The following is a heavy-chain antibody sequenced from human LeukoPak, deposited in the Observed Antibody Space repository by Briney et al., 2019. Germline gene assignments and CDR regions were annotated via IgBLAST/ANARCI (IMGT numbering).Heavy chain of an antibody. D-gene: IGHD2-15*01. CDR3: ASPWEEGYCTGGSCYSFDY. V-gene: IGHV1-69*01. CDR2: IIPIFGTA. CDR1: GGTLGSYA. Sequence: VKVSCKASGGTLGSYAISWVRQAPGQGLEWMGGIIPIFGTANYAQKFQGRVTITADESTSTAYMELSSLRSEDTAVYYCASPWEEGYCTGGSCYSFDYWGQGTLVTVSS. J-gene: IGHJ4*02.